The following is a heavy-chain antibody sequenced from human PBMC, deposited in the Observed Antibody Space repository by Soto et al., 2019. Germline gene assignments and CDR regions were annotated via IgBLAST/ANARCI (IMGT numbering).Heavy chain of an antibody. Sequence: PSETLSLTCTVSGGSINSYYWSWIRQPAGKGLEWIGRIYTSETIHYNPSLKSRVTMSVDTSKNQFSLKVISVTAADTAVYYCASITYVGGTDYWGQGTLVTVSS. CDR2: IYTSETI. D-gene: IGHD3-10*02. CDR3: ASITYVGGTDY. J-gene: IGHJ4*02. CDR1: GGSINSYY. V-gene: IGHV4-4*07.